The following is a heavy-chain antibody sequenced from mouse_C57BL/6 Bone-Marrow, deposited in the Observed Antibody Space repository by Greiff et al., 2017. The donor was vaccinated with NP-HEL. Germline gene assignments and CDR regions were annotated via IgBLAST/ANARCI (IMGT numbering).Heavy chain of an antibody. CDR2: ISSGGSYT. D-gene: IGHD1-1*01. J-gene: IGHJ3*01. CDR3: ARRYYYYGSSGFAY. CDR1: GFTFSSYG. Sequence: EVMLVESGGDLVKPGGSLKLSCAASGFTFSSYGMSWVRQTPDKRLEWVATISSGGSYTYYPDSGKGRFTISRDNAKNTLYLQMSSLKSEDTAMYYCARRYYYYGSSGFAYWGQGTLVTVSA. V-gene: IGHV5-6*02.